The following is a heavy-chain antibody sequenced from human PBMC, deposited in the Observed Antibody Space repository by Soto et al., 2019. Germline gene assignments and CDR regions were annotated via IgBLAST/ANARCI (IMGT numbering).Heavy chain of an antibody. CDR1: GYTFTSYG. D-gene: IGHD3-16*02. J-gene: IGHJ5*02. V-gene: IGHV1-18*01. Sequence: QVQLVQSGAEVKKPGASVKVSCKASGYTFTSYGISWVRQAPGQGLEGMGWISAYNGNTNYAQKLQGRVTMTTDTSTSTAYMELRSLRSDDTAVYYCARGPYDYIWGSYRLGWFDPWGQGTLVTVSS. CDR3: ARGPYDYIWGSYRLGWFDP. CDR2: ISAYNGNT.